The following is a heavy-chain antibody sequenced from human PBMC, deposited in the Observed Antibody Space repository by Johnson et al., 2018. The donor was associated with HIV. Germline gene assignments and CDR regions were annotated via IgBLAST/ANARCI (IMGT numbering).Heavy chain of an antibody. CDR1: GFTFSSYG. V-gene: IGHV3-33*05. Sequence: QVQLVESGGGVVQPGRSLRLSCAASGFTFSSYGMHWVRQAPGKGLEWVAVISYDGNNKYYADSVKGRFTISRDNSKNTLYLQMNSLRAEDTAVYYCARACSGGSCYEEKSPDAFDIWGQGTMVTVSS. D-gene: IGHD2-15*01. CDR2: ISYDGNNK. J-gene: IGHJ3*02. CDR3: ARACSGGSCYEEKSPDAFDI.